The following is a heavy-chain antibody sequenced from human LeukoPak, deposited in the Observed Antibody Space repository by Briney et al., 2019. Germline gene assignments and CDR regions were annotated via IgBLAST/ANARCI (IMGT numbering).Heavy chain of an antibody. J-gene: IGHJ4*02. Sequence: GGSLRLSCAASGFIFSNDAMHWVRQAPGKGLEWVAVIWYDGSNKYYADSVKGRFTISRDNAKNSLYLQMNSLRAEDTAVYYCATDRGWRTSGYYLYYFEYWGQGTLVTYSS. D-gene: IGHD3-3*01. CDR2: IWYDGSNK. CDR1: GFIFSNDA. V-gene: IGHV3-33*03. CDR3: ATDRGWRTSGYYLYYFEY.